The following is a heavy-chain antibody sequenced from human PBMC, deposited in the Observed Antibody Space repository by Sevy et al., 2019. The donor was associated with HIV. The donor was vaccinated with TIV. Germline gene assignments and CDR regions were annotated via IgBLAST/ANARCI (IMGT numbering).Heavy chain of an antibody. CDR1: GFTLSSYA. CDR3: AKGTLVVPTVIYYYYGMSV. J-gene: IGHJ6*02. CDR2: ISHSGDGT. Sequence: WGSLRLSCAASGFTLSSYAMSWVRQAPGKGLEWVSAISHSGDGTYYADSVKGRFTISRDNSKNTLYLEMNSLRAEDTAVYYCAKGTLVVPTVIYYYYGMSVWGQGTTVTVSS. D-gene: IGHD2-2*02. V-gene: IGHV3-23*01.